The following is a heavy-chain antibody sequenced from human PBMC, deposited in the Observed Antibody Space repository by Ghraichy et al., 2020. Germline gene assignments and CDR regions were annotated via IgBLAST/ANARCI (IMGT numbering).Heavy chain of an antibody. CDR1: GFTFSDYW. CDR3: ATDLNHDGG. CDR2: IKTNGNER. D-gene: IGHD5-24*01. V-gene: IGHV3-7*03. J-gene: IGHJ4*02. Sequence: LSLTCAASGFTFSDYWMTWVRQAPGKGLEWVASIKTNGNERKYLDSLRGRFTIFRDNAKNSLYLQMNSLRVDDTAVYYCATDLNHDGGWGQGTLVTVSS.